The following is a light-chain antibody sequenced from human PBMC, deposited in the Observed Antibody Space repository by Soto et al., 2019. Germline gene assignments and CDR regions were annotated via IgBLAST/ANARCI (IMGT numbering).Light chain of an antibody. CDR1: QSVNTN. V-gene: IGKV3-15*01. J-gene: IGKJ2*01. CDR2: GAS. CDR3: HQYDNWPPRYT. Sequence: EIVMTQSPATLSVSPGERATLSCRASQSVNTNLAWYQHKPGQAPRLLIYGASTRATGIPARFSGSGSGTEFTLTISSLQSEDSAVYYCHQYDNWPPRYTFGQGTNLEIK.